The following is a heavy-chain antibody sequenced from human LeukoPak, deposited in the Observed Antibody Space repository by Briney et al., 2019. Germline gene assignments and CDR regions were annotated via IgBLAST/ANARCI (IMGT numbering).Heavy chain of an antibody. CDR2: IYYSGST. CDR3: ARAVFVGSGYYYYFDY. CDR1: GGSISSYY. D-gene: IGHD3-22*01. Sequence: SETLSLICTVSGGSISSYYWSWIRQPPGKGLEWIGYIYYSGSTNYNPSLKSRVTISVDTSKNQFSLKLSSVTAADTAVYYCARAVFVGSGYYYYFDYWGQGTLVTVSS. V-gene: IGHV4-59*01. J-gene: IGHJ4*02.